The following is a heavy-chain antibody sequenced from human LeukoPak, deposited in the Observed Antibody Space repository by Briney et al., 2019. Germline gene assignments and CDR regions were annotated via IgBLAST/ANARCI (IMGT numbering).Heavy chain of an antibody. V-gene: IGHV3-7*01. CDR3: TREGILAGVDY. CDR1: GFTFTSFW. D-gene: IGHD6-13*01. Sequence: GGSLRLSCAASGFTFTSFWMSWVRLAPGKGLEWVANIKQDGSEKNYVDSVKGRFTISRDNAKNSMSLQMNSLRAEDTAVYYCTREGILAGVDYWGQGTLVTVSS. CDR2: IKQDGSEK. J-gene: IGHJ4*02.